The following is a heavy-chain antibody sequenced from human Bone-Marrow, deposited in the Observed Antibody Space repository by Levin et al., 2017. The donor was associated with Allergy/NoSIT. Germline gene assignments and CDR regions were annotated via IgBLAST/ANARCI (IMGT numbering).Heavy chain of an antibody. CDR3: ASRSVRFLGTPPSGFAWGYDG. CDR1: GFTVSGTD. D-gene: IGHD3-3*01. J-gene: IGHJ6*02. Sequence: GGSLRLSCAASGFTVSGTDMSWLRQAPGKGLEWVSVIHSGDTTYYADSVKGRFTISRDNSKNTLSLQMNSLRVKDTAVYYCASRSVRFLGTPPSGFAWGYDGWGQGTTVTVSS. CDR2: IHSGDTT. V-gene: IGHV3-66*01.